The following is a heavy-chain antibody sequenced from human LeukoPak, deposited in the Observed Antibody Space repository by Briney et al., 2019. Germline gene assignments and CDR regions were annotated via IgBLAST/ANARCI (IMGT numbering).Heavy chain of an antibody. CDR1: GGSFSGYY. CDR3: ARAGGGCSRTSCPIPYYGLDV. D-gene: IGHD2-2*01. V-gene: IGHV4-34*01. CDR2: INHSGST. Sequence: KSSETLSLTCAVYGGSFSGYYWSWIRQPPGRGLEWIGEINHSGSTNYNPSLKSRVTISVDTSKNQFSLKLSSVTAADTAVYYCARAGGGCSRTSCPIPYYGLDVWGQGTTVTVSS. J-gene: IGHJ6*02.